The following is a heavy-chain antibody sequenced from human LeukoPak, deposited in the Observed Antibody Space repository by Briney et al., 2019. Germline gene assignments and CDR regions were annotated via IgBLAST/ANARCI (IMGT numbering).Heavy chain of an antibody. Sequence: GASVKVSCKASGGTFSSYAISWVRQAPGQGLEWMGGIIPIFGTANYAQKFQGRVTITADKSTGTAYMELSSLRSEDTAVYYCARGRSGGEPLYYFDYWGQGTLVTVSS. V-gene: IGHV1-69*06. CDR1: GGTFSSYA. J-gene: IGHJ4*02. CDR2: IIPIFGTA. D-gene: IGHD3-16*01. CDR3: ARGRSGGEPLYYFDY.